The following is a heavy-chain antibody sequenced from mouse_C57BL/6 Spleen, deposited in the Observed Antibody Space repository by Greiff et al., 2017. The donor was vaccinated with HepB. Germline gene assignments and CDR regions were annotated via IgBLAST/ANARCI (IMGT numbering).Heavy chain of an antibody. V-gene: IGHV1-81*01. CDR2: IYPRSGNT. CDR3: ARDYYGSSYDFAY. CDR1: GYTFTSYG. Sequence: VKLQESGAELARPGASVKLSCKASGYTFTSYGISWVKQRTGQGLEWIGEIYPRSGNTYYNEKFKGKATLTADKSSSTAYMELRSLTSEDSAVYFCARDYYGSSYDFAYWGQGTLVTVSA. J-gene: IGHJ3*01. D-gene: IGHD1-1*01.